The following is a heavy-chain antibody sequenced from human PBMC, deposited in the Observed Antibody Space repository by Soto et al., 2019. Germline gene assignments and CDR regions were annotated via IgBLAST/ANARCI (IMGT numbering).Heavy chain of an antibody. V-gene: IGHV4-34*01. Sequence: PSETLSLTCAVYGGSFSGYYWSWIRQPPGKGLEWIGEINHSGSTNYNPSLKSRVTISVDTSKNQFSLKLSSVTAADTAVYYCAREGSEGATHDAFDIWGQGTMVTVSS. J-gene: IGHJ3*02. CDR3: AREGSEGATHDAFDI. CDR1: GGSFSGYY. CDR2: INHSGST. D-gene: IGHD1-26*01.